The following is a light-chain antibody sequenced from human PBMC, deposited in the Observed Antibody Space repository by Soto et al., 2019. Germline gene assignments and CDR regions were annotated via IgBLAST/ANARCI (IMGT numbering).Light chain of an antibody. CDR3: QTGGTGGV. CDR2: LNSDGSH. CDR1: SGHSSYA. Sequence: CLGASVKLTCTLSSGHSSYAIAWHQQQPEKGPRYLMKLNSDGSHSKGDGIPDRFSGSSSGAERYLTISSLQSEDEADYYCQTGGTGGVFGGGTKLTVL. J-gene: IGLJ2*01. V-gene: IGLV4-69*01.